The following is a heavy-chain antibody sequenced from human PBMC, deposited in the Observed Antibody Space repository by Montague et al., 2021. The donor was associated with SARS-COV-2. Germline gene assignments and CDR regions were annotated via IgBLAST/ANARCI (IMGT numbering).Heavy chain of an antibody. CDR1: GGSFSAYY. CDR3: ARAVRGVIILSPYYAMDV. J-gene: IGHJ6*02. D-gene: IGHD3-10*01. Sequence: SETLSLTCAVYGGSFSAYYWNWIRQPPGKGLEWIGDINHSGRTNFNPSLKSRVTVSLYTSKNQFSLKLRSVTAADTAVYYCARAVRGVIILSPYYAMDVWGQGTSVTVSS. V-gene: IGHV4-34*01. CDR2: INHSGRT.